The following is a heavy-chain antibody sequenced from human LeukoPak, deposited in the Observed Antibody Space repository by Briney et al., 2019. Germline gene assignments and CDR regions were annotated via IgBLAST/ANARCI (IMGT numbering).Heavy chain of an antibody. V-gene: IGHV1-18*04. D-gene: IGHD3-9*01. Sequence: ASVKVSCKASGYTFTSYGISWVRQAPGQGLEWMGWISAYNGNTNYAQKLQGRVTMTTGTSTSTAYMELRSLRSDDTAVYYCARCYDILTGYYAADENANWFDPWGQGTLVTVS. J-gene: IGHJ5*02. CDR1: GYTFTSYG. CDR2: ISAYNGNT. CDR3: ARCYDILTGYYAADENANWFDP.